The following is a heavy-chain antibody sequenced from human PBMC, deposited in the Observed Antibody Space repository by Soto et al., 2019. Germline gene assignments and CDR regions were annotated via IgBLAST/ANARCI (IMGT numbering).Heavy chain of an antibody. CDR3: AREWSAAGHFYGMDV. D-gene: IGHD6-13*01. Sequence: EASVKVSCKTSGYTFTSYDINWVRQAPGQGLEWVGWMNTNSDDTRSAQKFRGRLTLTRDKSMRAVYMQLSNLRPDDSSVYYCAREWSAAGHFYGMDVWGQGTTVTVSS. J-gene: IGHJ6*02. CDR2: MNTNSDDT. V-gene: IGHV1-8*01. CDR1: GYTFTSYD.